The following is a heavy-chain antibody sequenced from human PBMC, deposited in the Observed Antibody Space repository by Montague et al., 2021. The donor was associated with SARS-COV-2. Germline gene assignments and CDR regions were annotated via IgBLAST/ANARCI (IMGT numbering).Heavy chain of an antibody. CDR3: ARAPHRHYYDSTGFDAFDI. V-gene: IGHV3-74*01. CDR2: INSDGSST. J-gene: IGHJ3*02. Sequence: SLRLSCAASGFTFRSYWMHWVRQAPGKGLVWVSRINSDGSSTTYADSVKGRFAISRDNAKNTLYLQMNSLRAEDTAVYYCARAPHRHYYDSTGFDAFDIWGQGTMVTVSS. D-gene: IGHD3-22*01. CDR1: GFTFRSYW.